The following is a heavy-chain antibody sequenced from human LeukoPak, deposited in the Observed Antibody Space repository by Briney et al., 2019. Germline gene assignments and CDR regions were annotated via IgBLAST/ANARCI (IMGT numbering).Heavy chain of an antibody. V-gene: IGHV3-30*18. CDR1: VFTFSSYG. Sequence: VQPGRALRLSCAASVFTFSSYGMQWVRQAPGKGLEWVAVISYDGSNKYYADSVKGRFTISRDNSKNTLYLQMNSLRAEDTAVYYCAKDRVRGVNQYYFDYWGQGTLVTVSS. CDR2: ISYDGSNK. J-gene: IGHJ4*02. D-gene: IGHD3-10*01. CDR3: AKDRVRGVNQYYFDY.